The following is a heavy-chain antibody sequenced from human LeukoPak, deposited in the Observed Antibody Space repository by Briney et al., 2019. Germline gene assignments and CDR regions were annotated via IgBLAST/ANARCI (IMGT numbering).Heavy chain of an antibody. CDR2: IYYSGST. J-gene: IGHJ4*02. Sequence: SETLSLTCTVSGGSISSYYWSWIRQPPGKGLEWIGYIYYSGSTNYNPSLKSRVTISVDTSKNQFSLKLSSVTAADTAVYYCASTRMVATIGVFDYWGQGTLVTVSS. V-gene: IGHV4-59*08. D-gene: IGHD5-12*01. CDR3: ASTRMVATIGVFDY. CDR1: GGSISSYY.